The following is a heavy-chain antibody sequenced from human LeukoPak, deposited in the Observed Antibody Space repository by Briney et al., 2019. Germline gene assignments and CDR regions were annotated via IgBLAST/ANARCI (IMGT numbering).Heavy chain of an antibody. J-gene: IGHJ4*02. CDR1: GFTFSNYA. Sequence: GGSLRLSCAASGFTFSNYAMSWVRQAPGKGLEWVSVISGSGGSTYYADSVKGRFTISRDSSKNTLYLQMNSLRAEDTAVYYCAKADRPLMTTATYFGYWGQGSLVTVSS. CDR2: ISGSGGST. CDR3: AKADRPLMTTATYFGY. D-gene: IGHD4-17*01. V-gene: IGHV3-23*01.